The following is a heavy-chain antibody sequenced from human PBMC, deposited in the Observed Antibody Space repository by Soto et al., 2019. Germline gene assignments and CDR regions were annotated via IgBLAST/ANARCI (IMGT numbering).Heavy chain of an antibody. D-gene: IGHD2-21*01. CDR3: ARVIRFSFNWFDL. CDR1: GFTFSNYW. V-gene: IGHV3-7*01. Sequence: EVQLVESGGGLVQPGGSLTLSCAASGFTFSNYWMTWVRQAPGKGLEWVANIKQDGGEKYYVDSVNGRFTISRNNAKNSLYLQMNSLRAEDTAVYYCARVIRFSFNWFDLWGQGTLVTVSS. J-gene: IGHJ5*02. CDR2: IKQDGGEK.